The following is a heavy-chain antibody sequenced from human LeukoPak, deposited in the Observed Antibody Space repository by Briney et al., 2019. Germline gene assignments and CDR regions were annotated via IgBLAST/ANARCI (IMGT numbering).Heavy chain of an antibody. J-gene: IGHJ4*02. CDR3: ARAPNYYDSSGYYYYFDY. Sequence: PSETLSLTCTVSGGSIYISNYFWAWIRQPPGKGLEWIGSIYHSGSTYYNPSLKSRVTISVDTSKNQFSLKLSSVTAADTAVYYCARAPNYYDSSGYYYYFDYWGQGTLVTVSS. CDR1: GGSIYISNYF. CDR2: IYHSGST. D-gene: IGHD3-22*01. V-gene: IGHV4-39*07.